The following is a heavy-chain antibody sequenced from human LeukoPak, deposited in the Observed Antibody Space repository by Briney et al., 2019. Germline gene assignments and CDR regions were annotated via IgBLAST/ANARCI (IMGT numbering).Heavy chain of an antibody. CDR3: ARREAGTGFDY. V-gene: IGHV3-21*01. D-gene: IGHD6-19*01. Sequence: GGSLRLSCAAPGITFSNYNMNWVRQAPGKGLEWISAITSSSSYTFYADSVKGRFTISRDNAKNSLYLQMNSLRAEDTAVYYCARREAGTGFDYWGQGTLVTVSS. CDR2: ITSSSSYT. J-gene: IGHJ4*02. CDR1: GITFSNYN.